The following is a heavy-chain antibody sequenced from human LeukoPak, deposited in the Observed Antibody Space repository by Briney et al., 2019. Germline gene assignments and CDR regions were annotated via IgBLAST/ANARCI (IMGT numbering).Heavy chain of an antibody. CDR3: ARFLPDCSSTSCYPVYYYDSSGVDAFDI. CDR2: INPSGGST. CDR1: GYTFTSYY. V-gene: IGHV1-46*01. Sequence: ASVKVSCKASGYTFTSYYMHWVRQAPGQGLEWMGIINPSGGSTSYAQKFQGRVTMTRDTSTSTVYMELSSLRSEDTAVYYCARFLPDCSSTSCYPVYYYDSSGVDAFDIWGQGTTVTVSS. D-gene: IGHD2-2*01. J-gene: IGHJ3*02.